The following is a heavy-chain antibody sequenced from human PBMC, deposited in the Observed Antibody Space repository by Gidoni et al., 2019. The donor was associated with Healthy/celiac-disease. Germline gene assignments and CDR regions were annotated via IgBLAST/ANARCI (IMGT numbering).Heavy chain of an antibody. D-gene: IGHD4-17*01. J-gene: IGHJ3*02. V-gene: IGHV3-23*01. CDR3: ATLLERYGHDYGDTRQRDYYAFDI. Sequence: EVQLLESGGGLVQPGGSLRLACAASGFTFSSYAMSWVRQAPGKGLEWVSAISGSGGSTYYADSVKGRFTISRDNSKNTLYLQMNSLRAEDTAVYYCATLLERYGHDYGDTRQRDYYAFDIWGQGTMVTVSS. CDR1: GFTFSSYA. CDR2: ISGSGGST.